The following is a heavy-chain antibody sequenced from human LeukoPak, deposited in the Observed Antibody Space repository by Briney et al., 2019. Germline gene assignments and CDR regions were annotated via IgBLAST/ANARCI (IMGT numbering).Heavy chain of an antibody. CDR3: ARAPSEIGGYYPEYFRH. Sequence: GGSLRLSCAASGSTFSSYWMHWVRQAPGKGLVWVSRIKSDGSTNYADSVKGRFTISRDNAKNTLSLQMNSLRAEDTGVYYCARAPSEIGGYYPEYFRHWGQGTLVTVSS. D-gene: IGHD3-22*01. V-gene: IGHV3-74*01. CDR2: IKSDGST. J-gene: IGHJ1*01. CDR1: GSTFSSYW.